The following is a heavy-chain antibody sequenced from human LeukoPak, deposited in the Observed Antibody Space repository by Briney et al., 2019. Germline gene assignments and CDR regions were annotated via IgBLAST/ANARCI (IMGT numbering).Heavy chain of an antibody. J-gene: IGHJ4*02. Sequence: SETLSLTCTVSGGSISSYYWSWIRQPPGKGLEWIGYIYYSGSTNYNPSLKSRVTISVDTSKNQFSLKLSSVTAADTAVYYCARQDSRIAAAGAFDYWGQGTLVTVSS. D-gene: IGHD6-13*01. CDR1: GGSISSYY. V-gene: IGHV4-59*08. CDR3: ARQDSRIAAAGAFDY. CDR2: IYYSGST.